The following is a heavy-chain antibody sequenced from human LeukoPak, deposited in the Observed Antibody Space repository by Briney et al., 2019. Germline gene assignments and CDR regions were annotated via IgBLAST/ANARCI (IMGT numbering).Heavy chain of an antibody. V-gene: IGHV4-39*01. CDR3: ARQGLDGGAFY. CDR1: GGSISSSSYY. Sequence: SETLSLTCTVSGGSISSSSYYWGWIRQPPGKGLEWIGSIYYSGSTYYNPSLKSRVTISVDTSKNQFSLKLSSGTAADTAVYYCARQGLDGGAFYWGQGTLVTVSS. D-gene: IGHD4-23*01. CDR2: IYYSGST. J-gene: IGHJ4*02.